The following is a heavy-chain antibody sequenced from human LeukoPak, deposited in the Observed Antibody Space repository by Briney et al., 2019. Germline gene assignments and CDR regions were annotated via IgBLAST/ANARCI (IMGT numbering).Heavy chain of an antibody. D-gene: IGHD6-19*01. CDR3: ATYGSGWSNDY. CDR1: GFTFSNAW. V-gene: IGHV3-15*01. Sequence: PGESLRLSCAASGFTFSNAWMSWVRQAPGKRLEWVGRVKNKGDGGTADYAVPVKGRFTISRDDPKNTLYLQMNSLKTEDTAVYYCATYGSGWSNDYWGQGTLVTVSS. J-gene: IGHJ4*02. CDR2: VKNKGDGGTA.